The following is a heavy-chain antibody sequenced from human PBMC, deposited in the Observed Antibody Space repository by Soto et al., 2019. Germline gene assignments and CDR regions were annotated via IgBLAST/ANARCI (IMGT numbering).Heavy chain of an antibody. Sequence: GASVKVSCKASGYTFTGYYMHWVRQAPGQGLEWMGWINPNSGGTNYAQKFQGRVTMTRDTSISTAYMELSRLRSDDTAVYYCARDYEVPGIAVAGTNWGQGTLVTVS. V-gene: IGHV1-2*02. D-gene: IGHD6-19*01. CDR2: INPNSGGT. CDR1: GYTFTGYY. J-gene: IGHJ4*02. CDR3: ARDYEVPGIAVAGTN.